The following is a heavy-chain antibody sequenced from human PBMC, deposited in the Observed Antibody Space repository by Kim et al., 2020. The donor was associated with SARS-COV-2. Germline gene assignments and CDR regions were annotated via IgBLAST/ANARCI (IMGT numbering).Heavy chain of an antibody. CDR3: VKDRRLAGQHFYSGMDV. Sequence: GGSLRLSCAASGFTFDDYAMHWVRQIPGKGLEWVSSINWSGHNIEYADSVKGRFTISRDNVKTSLYLEMNSLRVEDTALYYCVKDRRLAGQHFYSGMDVWGRGTSVTVSS. V-gene: IGHV3-9*01. D-gene: IGHD3-3*02. CDR1: GFTFDDYA. CDR2: INWSGHNI. J-gene: IGHJ6*02.